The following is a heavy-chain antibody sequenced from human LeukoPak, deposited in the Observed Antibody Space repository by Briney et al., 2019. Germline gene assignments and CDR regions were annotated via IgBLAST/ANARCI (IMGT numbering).Heavy chain of an antibody. CDR1: GFTFSSYW. D-gene: IGHD6-19*01. CDR2: INSDGSST. J-gene: IGHJ4*02. V-gene: IGHV3-74*01. CDR3: ARDFLKQCSDY. Sequence: SGGSLRLSCAASGFTFSSYWMHSVRQAPGKGLVWVSRINSDGSSTSYADSVKGRFTISRDNAKNTLYLQMNSLRAEDTAMYYCARDFLKQCSDYWGQGTLVTVSS.